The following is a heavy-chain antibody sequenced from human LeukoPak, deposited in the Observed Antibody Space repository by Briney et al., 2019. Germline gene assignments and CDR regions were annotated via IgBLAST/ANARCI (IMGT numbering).Heavy chain of an antibody. V-gene: IGHV4-59*01. Sequence: SSETLSLTCTVSGGSISSYYWSWIRQPPGKGLEWIGDIYYSGSTNYNPSLKSRVTISVDTSKNQFSLKLSSVTAADTAVYYCARGPYYDSSGYYLGFDYWGQGTLVTVSS. CDR3: ARGPYYDSSGYYLGFDY. J-gene: IGHJ4*02. D-gene: IGHD3-22*01. CDR2: IYYSGST. CDR1: GGSISSYY.